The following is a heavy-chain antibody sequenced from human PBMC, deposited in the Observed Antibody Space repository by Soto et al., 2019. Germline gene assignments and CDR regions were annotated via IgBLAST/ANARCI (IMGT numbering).Heavy chain of an antibody. D-gene: IGHD1-20*01. Sequence: ASVKVSCKASGGTFSSYAISWVRQAPGQGLEWMGGIIPILGIANYAQKFQGRVTITADKSTSTAYMELSSLRSEDTAVYYGARDGGRVSITGSRDAFDIWGQGTMVTVSS. CDR3: ARDGGRVSITGSRDAFDI. J-gene: IGHJ3*02. V-gene: IGHV1-69*10. CDR2: IIPILGIA. CDR1: GGTFSSYA.